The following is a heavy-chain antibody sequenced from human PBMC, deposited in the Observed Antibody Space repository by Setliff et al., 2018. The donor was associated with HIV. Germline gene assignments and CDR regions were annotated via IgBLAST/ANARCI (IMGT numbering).Heavy chain of an antibody. Sequence: VASVKVSCKASGYTFTSYGISWVRQAPGQGLEWMGWISAYNGNTNYAQKLQGRVTMTTDTSTSTAYMELRSLRSDDTAVYYCASSSVWFGELLGDYWGQGTLVTVSS. CDR2: ISAYNGNT. V-gene: IGHV1-18*01. J-gene: IGHJ4*02. CDR1: GYTFTSYG. CDR3: ASSSVWFGELLGDY. D-gene: IGHD3-10*01.